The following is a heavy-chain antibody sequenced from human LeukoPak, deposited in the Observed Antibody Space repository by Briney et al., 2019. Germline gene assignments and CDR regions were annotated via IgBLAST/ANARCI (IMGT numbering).Heavy chain of an antibody. J-gene: IGHJ4*02. D-gene: IGHD5-18*01. Sequence: PGGSLRLSCAASGFTFSSYAMSWVRQAPGKGLEWVSAISGSGGSTYYADSVKGRFTISRDNSKNTLYLQMNSLIAEDTAVYYCAKSIQLWFRSTFDYWGQGTLVTVSS. CDR2: ISGSGGST. V-gene: IGHV3-23*01. CDR3: AKSIQLWFRSTFDY. CDR1: GFTFSSYA.